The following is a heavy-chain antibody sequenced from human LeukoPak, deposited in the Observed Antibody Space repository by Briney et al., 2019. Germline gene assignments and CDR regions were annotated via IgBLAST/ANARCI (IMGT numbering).Heavy chain of an antibody. V-gene: IGHV1-2*06. J-gene: IGHJ4*02. Sequence: GASVKVSCKASGYTFTDYYMHWVRQAPGQGLEWLGRINPNSGGTSSARKFQGRVTVTRDTSISTVYMELSRLTSDYTAEYYCARSPSGWYGDYWGQGTLVTVSS. CDR2: INPNSGGT. CDR1: GYTFTDYY. CDR3: ARSPSGWYGDY. D-gene: IGHD6-19*01.